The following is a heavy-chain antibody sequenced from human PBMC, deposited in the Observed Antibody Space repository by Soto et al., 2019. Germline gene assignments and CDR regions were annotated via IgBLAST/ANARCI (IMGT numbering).Heavy chain of an antibody. D-gene: IGHD6-19*01. CDR2: ISGSGGST. Sequence: PGGSLRLSCAASGFTFSSYAMSWVRQAPGKGLEWVSAISGSGGSTYYADSVKGRFTISRDNSKNTLYLQMNSLRAEDTAVYYCAKRGRGFFWLVTPSLYFFDFWDQGSFVTGSS. J-gene: IGHJ4*02. V-gene: IGHV3-23*01. CDR3: AKRGRGFFWLVTPSLYFFDF. CDR1: GFTFSSYA.